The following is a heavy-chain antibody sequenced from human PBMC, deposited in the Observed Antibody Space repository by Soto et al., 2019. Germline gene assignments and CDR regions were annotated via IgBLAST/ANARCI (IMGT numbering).Heavy chain of an antibody. CDR3: PRNYDFWSGYQENWFDP. V-gene: IGHV3-74*01. CDR2: INSDGSST. J-gene: IGHJ5*02. CDR1: GFTFSSYW. D-gene: IGHD3-3*01. Sequence: PGGSLRLSCAASGFTFSSYWMHWVRQAPGKGLVWVSRINSDGSSTSYADSVKGRFTISRDNAKNTLYLQMNSLRAEDTAVYYCPRNYDFWSGYQENWFDPWGQGTLVTVSS.